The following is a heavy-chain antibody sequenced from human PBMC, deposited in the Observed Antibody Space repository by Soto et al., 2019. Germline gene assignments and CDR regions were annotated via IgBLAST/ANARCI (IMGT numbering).Heavy chain of an antibody. Sequence: ASVKVSCKASGYTFISYAMHWVRQAPGQMLECMVWINAGNGNTKYXXKFQGRVXXTRDRSASTAXVELSXLRSEDTAVYYCATLYSDGPWAQGTLVTVSS. CDR3: ATLYSDGP. D-gene: IGHD5-18*01. CDR1: GYTFISYA. V-gene: IGHV1-3*01. CDR2: INAGNGNT. J-gene: IGHJ5*02.